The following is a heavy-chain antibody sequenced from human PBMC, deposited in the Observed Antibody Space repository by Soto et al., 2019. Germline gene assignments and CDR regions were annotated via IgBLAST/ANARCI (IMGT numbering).Heavy chain of an antibody. CDR1: GYTFTAYY. CDR3: ARAVHTMIQGVRFRVDQ. D-gene: IGHD3-10*01. J-gene: IGHJ4*02. Sequence: ASVNVSFKSSGYTFTAYYIHWVRQAPGQGLEWMGWINPNCGGTKYAQKFQGRVTMTRDTSINTAYMELTRLTSDDTAVYYCARAVHTMIQGVRFRVDQWGQGTLVTVSS. CDR2: INPNCGGT. V-gene: IGHV1-2*02.